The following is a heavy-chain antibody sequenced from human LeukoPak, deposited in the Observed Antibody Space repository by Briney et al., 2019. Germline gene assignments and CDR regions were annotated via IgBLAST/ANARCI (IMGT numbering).Heavy chain of an antibody. CDR3: AGTYYYDSSGYYFYNWFDP. Sequence: SETLSLTCTVSGGSISSSGYYWGWIRQPPGKGLEWIGSMYYSGSTYYNPSLKSRVTISVDTSKNQFSLKLSSVTAADTAVYYCAGTYYYDSSGYYFYNWFDPWGQGTLVTVSS. V-gene: IGHV4-39*01. J-gene: IGHJ5*02. CDR1: GGSISSSGYY. CDR2: MYYSGST. D-gene: IGHD3-22*01.